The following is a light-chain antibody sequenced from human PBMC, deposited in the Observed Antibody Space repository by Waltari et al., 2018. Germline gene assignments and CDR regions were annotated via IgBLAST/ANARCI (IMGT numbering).Light chain of an antibody. V-gene: IGLV1-44*01. CDR1: RSNIGHNS. CDR3: SSWDDSLNGPA. Sequence: QSVLPQPPSAPGTPGPRVTISCSGSRSNIGHNSLNWYQHLPRPATKLLMYNTNQRPSGVPDRFSGSRSGTSASLAISGLQSEDEGDYYCSSWDDSLNGPAFGGGTKVTVL. J-gene: IGLJ3*02. CDR2: NTN.